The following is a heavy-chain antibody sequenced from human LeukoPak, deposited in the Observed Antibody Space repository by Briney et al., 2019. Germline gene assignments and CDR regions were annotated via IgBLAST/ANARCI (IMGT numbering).Heavy chain of an antibody. V-gene: IGHV4-59*01. CDR1: GASISTYY. Sequence: SETLSLTCSVSGASISTYYWSWIRQPPGKGLEWIGYIHYSGSTSYNPSLKSRVTMSVDTSNDQFSLKVSSVTAADTAVYYCARGGSSWYADYWGQGTLVTVSS. CDR3: ARGGSSWYADY. CDR2: IHYSGST. J-gene: IGHJ4*02. D-gene: IGHD6-13*01.